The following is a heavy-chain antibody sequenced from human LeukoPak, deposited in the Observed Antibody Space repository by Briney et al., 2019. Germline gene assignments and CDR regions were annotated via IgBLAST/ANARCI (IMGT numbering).Heavy chain of an antibody. CDR1: GYTFTGYY. CDR2: INPNSGGT. D-gene: IGHD2-2*01. J-gene: IGHJ6*03. V-gene: IGHV1-2*02. Sequence: ASVKVSFKASGYTFTGYYMHWVRQAPGQGLEWMGWINPNSGGTNYAQKFQGRVTMTRDTSISTAYMDLSSLRSDDTAVYYCARGCQYQLLIYFYFYMDVWGKGTTVTVSS. CDR3: ARGCQYQLLIYFYFYMDV.